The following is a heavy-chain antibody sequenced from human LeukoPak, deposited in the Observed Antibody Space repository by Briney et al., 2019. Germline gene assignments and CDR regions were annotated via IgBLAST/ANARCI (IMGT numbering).Heavy chain of an antibody. V-gene: IGHV4-59*01. Sequence: SETLSLTCTVSGGAISSYYWSWIRQPPGQGLEWIGYIYYSGSTNYNPSLKSRVTISVDTSKNQFSLKLSSVTAAYTAVYYCAGPRIFFDYWGQGTLVTVSS. D-gene: IGHD3-3*01. CDR2: IYYSGST. CDR1: GGAISSYY. CDR3: AGPRIFFDY. J-gene: IGHJ4*02.